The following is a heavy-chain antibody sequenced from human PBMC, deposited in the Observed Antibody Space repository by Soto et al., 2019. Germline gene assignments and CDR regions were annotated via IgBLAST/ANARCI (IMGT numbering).Heavy chain of an antibody. CDR2: IDPSDSYT. V-gene: IGHV5-10-1*01. CDR1: GYSVSSYW. J-gene: IGHJ4*02. Sequence: ESLKISCKGSGYSVSSYWIGGAGQMPGKGLEWMGRIDPSDSYTNYSPSFQGHVTISADKSISTAYMELSSLRSEDTAVYYCARVSSTSCFDYWGQGTLVTVSS. D-gene: IGHD2-2*01. CDR3: ARVSSTSCFDY.